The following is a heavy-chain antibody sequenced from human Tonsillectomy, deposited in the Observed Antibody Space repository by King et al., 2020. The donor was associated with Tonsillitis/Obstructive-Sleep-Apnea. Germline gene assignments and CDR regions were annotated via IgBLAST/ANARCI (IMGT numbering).Heavy chain of an antibody. J-gene: IGHJ4*02. CDR1: GYGFTNYW. D-gene: IGHD6-6*01. V-gene: IGHV5-51*01. Sequence: VQLVESGAEVKKPGESLKISCKGSGYGFTNYWIGWVRQMPGKGLEWMGIIYPGDSDTKYSPSLQGQVTISADKSISTAYLQWSSLKASDTAMYYCATLFEYSSSSDCFDYWGQGTQVTVSS. CDR2: IYPGDSDT. CDR3: ATLFEYSSSSDCFDY.